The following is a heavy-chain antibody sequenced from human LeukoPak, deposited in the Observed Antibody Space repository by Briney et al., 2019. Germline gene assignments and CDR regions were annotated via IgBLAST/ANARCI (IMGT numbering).Heavy chain of an antibody. D-gene: IGHD3-22*01. Sequence: ASVKVSCKASGYTFTGYYMHWVRQAPGQGLEWMGRINPNSGGTNYAQKFQGRVTMTRNTSINTAYMELSSLRSEDTAVYYCARGSNGVVVITSWFDPWGQGTLVTVSS. J-gene: IGHJ5*02. CDR2: INPNSGGT. CDR3: ARGSNGVVVITSWFDP. V-gene: IGHV1-2*06. CDR1: GYTFTGYY.